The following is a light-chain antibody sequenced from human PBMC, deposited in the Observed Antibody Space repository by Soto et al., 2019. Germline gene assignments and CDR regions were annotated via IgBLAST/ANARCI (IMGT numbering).Light chain of an antibody. CDR2: INSDGSH. CDR3: QTWGTGIYVV. J-gene: IGLJ2*01. V-gene: IGLV4-69*01. Sequence: QLVLTQSPSASASLGASVKLTGTLSSPQNSIAWHQQRPEKGPRFLMKINSDGSHTKGDEIPDRFSGSTSGAEYYLTISSLQSEDEADYYCQTWGTGIYVVFGGGTKLTVL. CDR1: SPQNS.